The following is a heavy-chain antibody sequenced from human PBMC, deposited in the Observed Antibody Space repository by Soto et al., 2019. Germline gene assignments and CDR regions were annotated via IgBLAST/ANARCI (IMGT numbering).Heavy chain of an antibody. CDR2: ISNSGRT. J-gene: IGHJ5*01. CDR1: GGSFGDSY. Sequence: SETLSLTCAVFGGSFGDSYWSWIRQSPGKGLEWIGEISNSGRTYYNPSLKSRVTISGDTSKNQFSLEVRSVAAADTGTYYCARGRPAFATRWFGSRGQGILVTVSS. CDR3: ARGRPAFATRWFGS. D-gene: IGHD1-26*01. V-gene: IGHV4-34*01.